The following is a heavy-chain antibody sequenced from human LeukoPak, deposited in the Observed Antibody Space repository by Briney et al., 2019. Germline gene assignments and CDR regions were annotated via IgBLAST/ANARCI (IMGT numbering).Heavy chain of an antibody. Sequence: GGSLRLSCAASGFTFSSYGMRWVRQAPGKGLEWVAVISYDGRNKYYADSVKGRFTISRDNSKNTLYLQMNSLRAEDTAVYYCAKDQMNHGDYYYGMDVWGQGTTVTVSS. V-gene: IGHV3-30*18. CDR2: ISYDGRNK. D-gene: IGHD4-17*01. CDR3: AKDQMNHGDYYYGMDV. J-gene: IGHJ6*02. CDR1: GFTFSSYG.